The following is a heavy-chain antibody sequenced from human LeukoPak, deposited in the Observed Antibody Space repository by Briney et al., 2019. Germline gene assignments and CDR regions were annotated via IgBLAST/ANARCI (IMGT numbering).Heavy chain of an antibody. CDR3: ARGTEPRYQLLLF. D-gene: IGHD2-2*01. CDR2: IIPIFGTA. CDR1: GGTFSSYA. V-gene: IGHV1-69*13. Sequence: SVKVSCKASGGTFSSYAISWVRQAPGQGLEWMGGIIPIFGTANYAQKFQGRVTITADESTSTAYMELSSLRSEDTAVYYCARGTEPRYQLLLFWGQGTLVTISS. J-gene: IGHJ4*02.